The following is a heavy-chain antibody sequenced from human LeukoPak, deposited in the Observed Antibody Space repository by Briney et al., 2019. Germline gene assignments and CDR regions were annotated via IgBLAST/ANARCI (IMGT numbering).Heavy chain of an antibody. Sequence: GGSLRLSCAASGFTFSGYSMNWVRQAPGKGLEWVAYLRSSGDTIYYADSVKGRFTISRDNAKNSLYLQMNSLRAEDTAVYYCARLRLGYCSGGSCYSFDYWGQGTLVTVSS. CDR2: LRSSGDTI. CDR1: GFTFSGYS. D-gene: IGHD2-15*01. V-gene: IGHV3-48*04. J-gene: IGHJ4*02. CDR3: ARLRLGYCSGGSCYSFDY.